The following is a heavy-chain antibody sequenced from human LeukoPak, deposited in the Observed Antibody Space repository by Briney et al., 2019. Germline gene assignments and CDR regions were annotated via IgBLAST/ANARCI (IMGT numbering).Heavy chain of an antibody. V-gene: IGHV4-59*08. CDR3: ARQPTTVTTGDAFDI. CDR1: GGSLDNNY. J-gene: IGHJ3*02. CDR2: SSDSGST. D-gene: IGHD4-17*01. Sequence: SETLSLTCTVSGGSLDNNYWSWIRQPPGQGLELIGYSSDSGSTNYNPSLESRVTISVDTSKNQFSLKLNSVTAADTAVYYCARQPTTVTTGDAFDIWGQGTTVNLSS.